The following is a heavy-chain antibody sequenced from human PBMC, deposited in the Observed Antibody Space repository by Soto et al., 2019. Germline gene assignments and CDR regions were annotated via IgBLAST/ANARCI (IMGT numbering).Heavy chain of an antibody. V-gene: IGHV4-30-4*01. CDR1: GGSISSGDYY. J-gene: IGHJ5*02. D-gene: IGHD6-13*01. CDR3: ARDGNGYSSSWYARYNWFDP. CDR2: IYYSGST. Sequence: QVQLQESGPGLVKPSQTLSLTCTVSGGSISSGDYYWSWIRQPPGKGLEWIGYIYYSGSTYYNPSLKSRVPISVDTSKNQFSLELSSVTAADTAVYYCARDGNGYSSSWYARYNWFDPWGQGTLVTVSS.